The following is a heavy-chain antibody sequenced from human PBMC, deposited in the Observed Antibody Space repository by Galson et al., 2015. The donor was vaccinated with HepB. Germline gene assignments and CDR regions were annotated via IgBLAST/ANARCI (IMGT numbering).Heavy chain of an antibody. CDR2: IGTDGDS. CDR3: ARGPTSGLEEGAFFYYGMDV. Sequence: SLRLSCAASGFTFSNYHMHWVRQLTGGRLEWVSAIGTDGDSYSSNSVRGRFTISRENAKNSLYLQMNSLRAEDTAVYYCARGPTSGLEEGAFFYYGMDVWGQGTTVTVSS. D-gene: IGHD2-2*01. CDR1: GFTFSNYH. J-gene: IGHJ6*02. V-gene: IGHV3-13*01.